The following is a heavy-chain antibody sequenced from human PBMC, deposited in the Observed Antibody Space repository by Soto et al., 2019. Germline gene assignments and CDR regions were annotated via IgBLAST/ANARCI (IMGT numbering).Heavy chain of an antibody. CDR2: IYHSGST. D-gene: IGHD3-22*01. CDR3: ARTYHARSGSIQFDY. V-gene: IGHV4-30-2*01. J-gene: IGHJ4*02. CDR1: GGSISSGGYS. Sequence: SETLSLTCAVSGGSISSGGYSWSWIRQPPGKGLEWIGYIYHSGSTYYNPSLKSRVTISVDRSKNQFSLNLNSVTAADTAVYYCARTYHARSGSIQFDYWGQGTLVTVSS.